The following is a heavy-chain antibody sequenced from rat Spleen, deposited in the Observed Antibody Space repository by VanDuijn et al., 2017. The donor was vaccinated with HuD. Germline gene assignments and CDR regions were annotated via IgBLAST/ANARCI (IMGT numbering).Heavy chain of an antibody. J-gene: IGHJ3*01. CDR1: GITFSDYN. V-gene: IGHV5-7*01. D-gene: IGHD1-7*01. CDR3: ARPDYGYPFAY. Sequence: EVQLVESGGGLVQPGRSLKLSCVASGITFSDYNMAWVRQAPKKGLEWVAIITHDGSSTYYRDSVKGRFTISRDNAKSTLYLQMDSLRSEDTATYYCARPDYGYPFAYWGQGTLVTVS. CDR2: ITHDGSST.